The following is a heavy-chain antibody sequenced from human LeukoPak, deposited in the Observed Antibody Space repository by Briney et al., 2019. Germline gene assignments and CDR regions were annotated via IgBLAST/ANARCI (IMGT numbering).Heavy chain of an antibody. V-gene: IGHV3-30*02. J-gene: IGHJ3*02. CDR2: IRYDGSNK. Sequence: GGSLRLSCAASGFTFSSYGMHWVRQAPGKGLEWVAFIRYDGSNKYYADSVKGRFPISRDNSKNTLYLQMNSLRAEDTAVYYCAKASGASSYYYDSKGAFDIWGQGTMVTVSS. CDR1: GFTFSSYG. D-gene: IGHD3-22*01. CDR3: AKASGASSYYYDSKGAFDI.